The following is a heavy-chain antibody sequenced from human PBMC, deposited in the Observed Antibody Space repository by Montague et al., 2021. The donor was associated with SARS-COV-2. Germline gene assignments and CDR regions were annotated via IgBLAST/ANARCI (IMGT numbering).Heavy chain of an antibody. CDR1: GGSISSGSYY. V-gene: IGHV4-61*02. CDR2: IYTSGST. D-gene: IGHD3-10*01. J-gene: IGHJ4*02. CDR3: ATDYGSGSYFDY. Sequence: TLSLTCTVSGGSISSGSYYWSWIRQPAGKGLEWIGRIYTSGSTNYNPSLKSRVTISVDTSKNQFSLKLSSVTAADTAVYYCATDYGSGSYFDYWGQGSLVTVSS.